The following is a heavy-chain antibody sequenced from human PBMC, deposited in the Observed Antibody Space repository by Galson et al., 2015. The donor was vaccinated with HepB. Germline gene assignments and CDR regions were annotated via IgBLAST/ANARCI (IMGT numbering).Heavy chain of an antibody. CDR1: GYTFTGYY. V-gene: IGHV1-46*01. CDR3: ARDLGERDYGDYVFGR. D-gene: IGHD4-17*01. Sequence: SGYTFTGYYMHWVRQAPGQGLEWMGIINPSGGSTSYAQKFQGRVTMTRDTSTSTVYMELSSLRSEDTAVYYCARDLGERDYGDYVFGRWGQGTLVTVSS. J-gene: IGHJ4*02. CDR2: INPSGGST.